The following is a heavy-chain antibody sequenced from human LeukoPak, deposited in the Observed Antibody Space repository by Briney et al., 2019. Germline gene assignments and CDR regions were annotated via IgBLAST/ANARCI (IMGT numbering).Heavy chain of an antibody. Sequence: PGGSLRLSCATSTFTFSSYSMNWVRQAPGKGLEWVSYSEYSGTTSYYADSVKGRFTISRDNAKNSLYLQMNSLRAEDTAVYYCARDRDVPAIGMDVWGQGTTVTVSS. J-gene: IGHJ6*02. CDR2: SEYSGTTS. V-gene: IGHV3-48*04. CDR3: ARDRDVPAIGMDV. CDR1: TFTFSSYS.